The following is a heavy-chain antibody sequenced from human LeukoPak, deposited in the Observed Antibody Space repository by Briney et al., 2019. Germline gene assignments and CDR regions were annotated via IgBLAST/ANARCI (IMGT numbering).Heavy chain of an antibody. CDR3: ARDRSTGLKY. V-gene: IGHV3-48*03. Sequence: QSGGSLRLSCAASGFTFSSYEMTWVRQAPGKGLGWVSYISSSGSTIYYADPVKGRFTISRDNAKNSVHLQMTSLRGEDTAVYYCARDRSTGLKYWGQGTLVTVS. J-gene: IGHJ4*02. CDR2: ISSSGSTI. CDR1: GFTFSSYE. D-gene: IGHD3/OR15-3a*01.